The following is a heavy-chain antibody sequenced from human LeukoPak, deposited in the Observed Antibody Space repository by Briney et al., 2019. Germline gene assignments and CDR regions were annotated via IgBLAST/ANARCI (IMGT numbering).Heavy chain of an antibody. J-gene: IGHJ3*02. CDR1: GGSISSYY. Sequence: SETLSLTCTVSGGSISSYYWSWIRQPAGKGLEWIGRIYPRGSTTYNSFFKSRVTMSPDTSKNHFSLKLSSVTAADTAVYYCAGGRYCTATTCDAGGDAFDIWGQGTMVTVSS. CDR2: IYPRGST. V-gene: IGHV4-4*07. CDR3: AGGRYCTATTCDAGGDAFDI. D-gene: IGHD2-2*01.